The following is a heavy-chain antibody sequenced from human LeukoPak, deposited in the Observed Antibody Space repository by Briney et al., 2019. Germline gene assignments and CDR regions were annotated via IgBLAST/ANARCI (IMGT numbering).Heavy chain of an antibody. CDR3: ARGEGLDYYGSGGGFDY. D-gene: IGHD3-10*01. CDR2: ISAYNGNT. CDR1: GYTFTSYG. Sequence: GASVKVSCKASGYTFTSYGISWVRQAPGQGLEWMGWISAYNGNTNYAQKLQGRVTMTTDTSTSTAYMELRSLRSDDTAVYYCARGEGLDYYGSGGGFDYWGQGTLVTVSS. J-gene: IGHJ4*02. V-gene: IGHV1-18*01.